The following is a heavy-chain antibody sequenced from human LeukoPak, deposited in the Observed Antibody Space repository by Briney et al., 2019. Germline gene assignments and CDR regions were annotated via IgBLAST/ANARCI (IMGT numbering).Heavy chain of an antibody. V-gene: IGHV1-69*04. CDR1: GGTFSSYA. Sequence: SVKVSCKASGGTFSSYAISWVRPAPGQGLEWMGRIIPILGIANYAQKLQGRVTITADKSTSTAYMELSSLRSEDTAVYYCARESLGYYDSSGFGDYWGQGTLVTVSS. D-gene: IGHD3-22*01. CDR3: ARESLGYYDSSGFGDY. J-gene: IGHJ4*02. CDR2: IIPILGIA.